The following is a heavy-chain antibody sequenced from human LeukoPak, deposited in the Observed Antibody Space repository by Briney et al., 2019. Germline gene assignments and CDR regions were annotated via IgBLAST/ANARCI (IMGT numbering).Heavy chain of an antibody. Sequence: SVKLSCTASGYTFTSYYMHWVRQAPGQGRERMGGIIPILGIANYAQKFPGRVPITADKSTSTAYMELCSLRSEDTVVYYCARVGGIAAVQAYFDYWGQGSLVTVSS. D-gene: IGHD6-13*01. CDR2: IIPILGIA. V-gene: IGHV1-69*10. CDR1: GYTFTSYY. CDR3: ARVGGIAAVQAYFDY. J-gene: IGHJ4*02.